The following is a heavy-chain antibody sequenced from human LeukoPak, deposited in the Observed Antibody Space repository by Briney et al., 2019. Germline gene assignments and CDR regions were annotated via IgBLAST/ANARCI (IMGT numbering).Heavy chain of an antibody. CDR3: AKGGYSGYGDPGY. J-gene: IGHJ4*02. Sequence: PGGSLRLSCAASGFTFSSYAMHWVRQAPGKGLEWVAVIWYDGSNKYYADSVKGRFTISRDNSKNTLYLQMNSLRGEDTAVYYCAKGGYSGYGDPGYWGQGTLVTVSS. V-gene: IGHV3-30*14. CDR2: IWYDGSNK. D-gene: IGHD5-12*01. CDR1: GFTFSSYA.